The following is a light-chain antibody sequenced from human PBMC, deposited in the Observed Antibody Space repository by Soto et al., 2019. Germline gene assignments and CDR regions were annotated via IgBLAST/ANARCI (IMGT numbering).Light chain of an antibody. V-gene: IGKV3-15*01. Sequence: EIGMKLSPATMSVSTGERATLSCGACQSMGSNVAWYQQEPGQAPRPLIYGASTRAAGIPARFSGSGSGTEFTLTITSLQSEDFAVYYCQQFDNRPRTFGQGSKVDI. CDR1: QSMGSN. CDR3: QQFDNRPRT. CDR2: GAS. J-gene: IGKJ1*01.